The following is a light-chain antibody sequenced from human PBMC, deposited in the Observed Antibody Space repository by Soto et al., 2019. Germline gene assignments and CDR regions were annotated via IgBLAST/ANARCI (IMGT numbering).Light chain of an antibody. CDR3: QQYNSYSYT. J-gene: IGKJ2*01. CDR2: AAS. CDR1: QSISRY. V-gene: IGKV1-9*01. Sequence: DVQVTQSPSSLSASVGDRVTITCRASQSISRYLNWYQQKLGKTPKLLIYAASTLQSGVPSRFSGSGSGTEFTLTISSLQPDDFATYYCQQYNSYSYTFGHGTKLEIK.